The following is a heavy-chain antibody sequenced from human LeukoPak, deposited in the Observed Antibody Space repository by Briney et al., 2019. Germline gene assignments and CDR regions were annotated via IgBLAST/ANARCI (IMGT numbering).Heavy chain of an antibody. CDR1: GFTFSSYG. D-gene: IGHD3-22*01. V-gene: IGHV3-30*18. Sequence: PGKTLRLSCAASGFTFSSYGMHWVRQAPGKGLEWVAVISYDGSNKYYADSVKGRFTISRDNSKNTLYLQMNSLRAEDTAVYYCVKNYYYDSSGYHPPDYWGQGTQVTVSS. CDR3: VKNYYYDSSGYHPPDY. CDR2: ISYDGSNK. J-gene: IGHJ4*02.